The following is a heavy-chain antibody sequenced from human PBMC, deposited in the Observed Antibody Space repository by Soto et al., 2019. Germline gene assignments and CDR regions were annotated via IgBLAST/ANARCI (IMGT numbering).Heavy chain of an antibody. V-gene: IGHV4-31*03. D-gene: IGHD3-3*01. CDR3: ARDRGDIWSGYPNYYYYYMDV. J-gene: IGHJ6*03. CDR2: IYYSGST. CDR1: GGSISSGGYY. Sequence: SETLSLTCSVSGGSISSGGYYWSWIRQHPGKGLEWIGYIYYSGSTYYNPSLKSRVTISVDTSKNQFSLKLSSVTAADTAVYYCARDRGDIWSGYPNYYYYYMDVWGKGTTVTVSS.